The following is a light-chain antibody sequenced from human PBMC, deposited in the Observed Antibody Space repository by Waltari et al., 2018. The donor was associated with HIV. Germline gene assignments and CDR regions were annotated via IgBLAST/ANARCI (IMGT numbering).Light chain of an antibody. V-gene: IGLV1-40*01. CDR2: GNK. CDR3: QSYDITLSASVV. J-gene: IGLJ2*01. CDR1: TSNIGADYD. Sequence: QSVLTQPPSVSGAPGQRVTISCTGSTSNIGADYDVHWYQQIPGTAPKLLISGNKKWPSGVPDRFSASKSGTSASLTITGLQAEDEADYFCQSYDITLSASVVFGGGTKLTVL.